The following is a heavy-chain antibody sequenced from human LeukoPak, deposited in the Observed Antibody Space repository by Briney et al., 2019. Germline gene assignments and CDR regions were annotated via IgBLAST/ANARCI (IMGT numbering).Heavy chain of an antibody. CDR2: ISSSGGTI. J-gene: IGHJ5*02. Sequence: GGSLRLSCAASGFTFSSYEMNWVRQAPGKGLEWVSYISSSGGTIYYADSVKGRFTISRDNAKNSLYLQMNSLRAEDTAVYYCARDLTSGGYHWGQGTLVTVSS. V-gene: IGHV3-48*03. CDR1: GFTFSSYE. CDR3: ARDLTSGGYH. D-gene: IGHD2-8*02.